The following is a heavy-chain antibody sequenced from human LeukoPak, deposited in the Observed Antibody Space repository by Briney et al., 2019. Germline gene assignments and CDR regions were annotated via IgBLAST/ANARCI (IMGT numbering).Heavy chain of an antibody. V-gene: IGHV4-34*01. J-gene: IGHJ4*02. CDR3: ARGGGSGYYYFAPIWYFDY. Sequence: PSETLCLTCAVYGGSFSGYYWSWIRQPPGKGLEWIGEINHSGSTNYNPSLKSRVTISVDTSKNQFSLKLSSVTAADTAVYYCARGGGSGYYYFAPIWYFDYWGQGTLVTVSS. D-gene: IGHD3-22*01. CDR1: GGSFSGYY. CDR2: INHSGST.